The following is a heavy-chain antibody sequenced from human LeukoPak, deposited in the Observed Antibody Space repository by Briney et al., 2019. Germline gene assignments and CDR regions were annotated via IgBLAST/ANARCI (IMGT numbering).Heavy chain of an antibody. V-gene: IGHV1-69*01. D-gene: IGHD2-2*01. CDR1: GGTFSSYA. J-gene: IGHJ4*02. CDR2: IIPIFGTA. Sequence: SVKVSCKASGGTFSSYAISWVRQAPGQGLEWTGGIIPIFGTANYAQKFQGRVTITADESTSTAYMELSSLRSEDTAVYYCARHEKKYCSSTSCYLDYWGQGTLVTVSS. CDR3: ARHEKKYCSSTSCYLDY.